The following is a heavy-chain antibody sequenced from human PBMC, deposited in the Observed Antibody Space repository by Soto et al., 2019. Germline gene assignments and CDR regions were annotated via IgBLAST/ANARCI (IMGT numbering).Heavy chain of an antibody. V-gene: IGHV3-49*03. J-gene: IGHJ4*02. CDR3: TRVDYYDSSGYRY. CDR1: GFTFGDYA. D-gene: IGHD3-22*01. Sequence: GGSLRLSCTASGFTFGDYAMSWFRQAPGKGLEWVGFIRSKAYGGTTEYAASVKGRFTISRDDSKSIAYLQMNSLKTEDTAVYYCTRVDYYDSSGYRYWGQGTLVTVS. CDR2: IRSKAYGGTT.